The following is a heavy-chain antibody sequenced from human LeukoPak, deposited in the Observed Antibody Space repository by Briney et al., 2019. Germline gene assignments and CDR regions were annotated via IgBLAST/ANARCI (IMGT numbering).Heavy chain of an antibody. Sequence: PSETLSLTCTVSGYSISSGYDWGWIRQSPGKGLEWIGNIHHSGNIYYNVSLKSRVTISVHTSNNQFSLNLNSVTAADTAVYYCARDRGGLDAFDIWGQGTMVTVSS. J-gene: IGHJ3*02. V-gene: IGHV4-38-2*02. CDR3: ARDRGGLDAFDI. D-gene: IGHD3-10*01. CDR2: IHHSGNI. CDR1: GYSISSGYD.